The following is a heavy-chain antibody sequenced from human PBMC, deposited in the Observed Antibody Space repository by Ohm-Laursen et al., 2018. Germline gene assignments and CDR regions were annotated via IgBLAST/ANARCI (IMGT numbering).Heavy chain of an antibody. CDR2: IYHSGST. Sequence: TLSLTCTVSGGSISSGAYCWSWIRQHPGKGLEWIGYIYHSGSTYYNPSLKSRVTISVDTSKNQFSLKLSSVTAADTAVYYCARGGRRGSSWYRNYGMDVWGQGTTVTVSS. D-gene: IGHD6-13*01. CDR1: GGSISSGAYC. CDR3: ARGGRRGSSWYRNYGMDV. V-gene: IGHV4-31*03. J-gene: IGHJ6*02.